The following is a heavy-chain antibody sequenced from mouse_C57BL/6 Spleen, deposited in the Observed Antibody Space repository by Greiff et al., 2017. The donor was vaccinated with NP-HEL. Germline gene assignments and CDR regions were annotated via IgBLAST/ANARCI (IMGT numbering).Heavy chain of an antibody. D-gene: IGHD4-1*01. CDR3: ARGNWDPYYFDY. CDR2: IYPGDGDT. V-gene: IGHV1-80*01. CDR1: GYAFSSYW. Sequence: QVQLQQSGAELVKPGASVKISCKASGYAFSSYWMNWVKQRPGKGLEWIGQIYPGDGDTNYNGKFKGKATLTADKSSSTAYMQLSSLTSEDSAVYFCARGNWDPYYFDYWGQGTTLTVSS. J-gene: IGHJ2*01.